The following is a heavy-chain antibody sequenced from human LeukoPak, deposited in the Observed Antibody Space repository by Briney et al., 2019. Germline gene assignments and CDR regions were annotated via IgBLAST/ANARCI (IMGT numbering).Heavy chain of an antibody. J-gene: IGHJ4*01. CDR3: ARGVGETLSGWTLDY. CDR2: IIDDGSNK. D-gene: IGHD6-19*01. CDR1: GFDFSSYA. V-gene: IGHV3-30*04. Sequence: PGRSLRLSCAASGFDFSSYAMHWVRQAPGKGLEWMAVIIDDGSNKNYADSVKGRFTISRDNSRNTLYMKMNSLRVEDTAVYYFARGVGETLSGWTLDYWGHGTLVAVSS.